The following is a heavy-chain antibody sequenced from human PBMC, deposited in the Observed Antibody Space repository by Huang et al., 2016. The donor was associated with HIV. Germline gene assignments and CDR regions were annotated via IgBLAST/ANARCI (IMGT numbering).Heavy chain of an antibody. CDR2: ISAYNGNT. CDR3: ARDHWYPLQNWFDL. Sequence: QVELVQSGAEVKRPGASVRVSCKAAGYIFTKYGINWVRQAPGQGLEWMGWISAYNGNTNYAKKFQGRVTLTGDTSATTAYMELRDVTSADTAVYYCARDHWYPLQNWFDLWGQGTLVTVSS. D-gene: IGHD1-1*01. CDR1: GYIFTKYG. J-gene: IGHJ5*01. V-gene: IGHV1-18*01.